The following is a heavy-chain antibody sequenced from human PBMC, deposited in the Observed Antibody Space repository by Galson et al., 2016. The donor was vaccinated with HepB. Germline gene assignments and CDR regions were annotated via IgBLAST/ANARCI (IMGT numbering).Heavy chain of an antibody. CDR1: GLTFSNYA. V-gene: IGHV3-23*01. Sequence: LRLSCAASGLTFSNYAMTWVRQAPGKGLEWVSGISGTGGSTYYADSVKGRFTISRDNSKNTLYLQMNSLRAEDTAVYYCAKFYGSGSYYNFFDYWGQGTLVTVSS. CDR3: AKFYGSGSYYNFFDY. J-gene: IGHJ4*02. D-gene: IGHD3-10*01. CDR2: ISGTGGST.